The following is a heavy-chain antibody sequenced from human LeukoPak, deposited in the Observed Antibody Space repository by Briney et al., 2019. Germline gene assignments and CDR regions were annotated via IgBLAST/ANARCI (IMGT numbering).Heavy chain of an antibody. V-gene: IGHV1-69*11. Sequence: ASVKVSCKASGGVFTTYAVSWVRQAPGQGLEWMGSIIPFLGTTNYAQKFQGRVTITADVPTRTAYMELTYVRSDDTAVYYCARDLQQLVRDYWGQGTLVTVSS. D-gene: IGHD6-13*01. J-gene: IGHJ4*02. CDR2: IIPFLGTT. CDR1: GGVFTTYA. CDR3: ARDLQQLVRDY.